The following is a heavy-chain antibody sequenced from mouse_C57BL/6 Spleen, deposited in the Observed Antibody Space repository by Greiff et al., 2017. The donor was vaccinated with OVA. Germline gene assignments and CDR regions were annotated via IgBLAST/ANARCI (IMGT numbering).Heavy chain of an antibody. CDR1: GYSFTGYY. V-gene: IGHV1-42*01. CDR3: ARIYSNSFAY. D-gene: IGHD2-5*01. J-gene: IGHJ3*01. Sequence: VQLQQSGPELVKPGASVKISCKASGYSFTGYYMNWVKQSPEKSLEWIGEINPSTGGTTYNQKFKAKATLTVDKSSSTAYMQLKSLTSEDSAVYYCARIYSNSFAYWGQGTLVTVSA. CDR2: INPSTGGT.